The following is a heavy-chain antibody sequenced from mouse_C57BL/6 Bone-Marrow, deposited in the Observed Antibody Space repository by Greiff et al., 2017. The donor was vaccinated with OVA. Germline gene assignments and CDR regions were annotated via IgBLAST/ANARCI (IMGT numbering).Heavy chain of an antibody. CDR1: GYTFTSYW. Sequence: QVQLQQPGAELVLPGASVKLSCKASGYTFTSYWMHWVKQSPGQGLEWIGEIDPSDSYTYYNQKFKGKSTLTVAQSASAAYMQLSSLTSEDSAVYDRERTATVVASKFAYWGQGTLVTVSA. V-gene: IGHV1-69*01. CDR2: IDPSDSYT. D-gene: IGHD1-1*01. J-gene: IGHJ3*01. CDR3: ERTATVVASKFAY.